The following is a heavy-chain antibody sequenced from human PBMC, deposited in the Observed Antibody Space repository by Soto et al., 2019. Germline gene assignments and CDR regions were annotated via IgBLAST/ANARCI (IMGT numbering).Heavy chain of an antibody. D-gene: IGHD5-18*01. CDR1: GFTFSSYS. J-gene: IGHJ1*01. CDR2: ISSSSSTI. V-gene: IGHV3-48*02. Sequence: GGSLRLSCAASGFTFSSYSMNWDRQAPGKGLEWVSYISSSSSTIYYADSVKGRFTISRDNAKNSLYLHMNSLRDEDTAVYYCARGQMGGGDNYGSECFRHWGQGTLVTVSS. CDR3: ARGQMGGGDNYGSECFRH.